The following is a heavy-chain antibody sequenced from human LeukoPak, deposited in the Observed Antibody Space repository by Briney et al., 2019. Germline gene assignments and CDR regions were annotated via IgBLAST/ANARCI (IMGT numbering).Heavy chain of an antibody. CDR3: ARRGSYNWFDP. J-gene: IGHJ5*02. D-gene: IGHD5-12*01. CDR2: IYYSGST. CDR1: GGSISSSSYY. V-gene: IGHV4-39*01. Sequence: SETLSLTCTVSGGSISSSSYYWGWIRQPPGKGVEWIVSIYYSGSTYYNPSLKSRVTISVDTSKNQFSLKLSSVTAADTSVYYCARRGSYNWFDPWGQGTLVTVSS.